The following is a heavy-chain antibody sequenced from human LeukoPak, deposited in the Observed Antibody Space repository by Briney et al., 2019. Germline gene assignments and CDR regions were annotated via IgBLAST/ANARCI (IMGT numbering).Heavy chain of an antibody. J-gene: IGHJ3*02. D-gene: IGHD5-12*01. Sequence: SVRVSCKASGGTFSSYAISWVRQAPGQGLEWMGGIIPIFGTANYAQKFQGRVTITADESTSTAYMELSSLRSEDTAVYYCARGPPRIVATISAAFDIWGQGTMVTVSS. V-gene: IGHV1-69*13. CDR3: ARGPPRIVATISAAFDI. CDR2: IIPIFGTA. CDR1: GGTFSSYA.